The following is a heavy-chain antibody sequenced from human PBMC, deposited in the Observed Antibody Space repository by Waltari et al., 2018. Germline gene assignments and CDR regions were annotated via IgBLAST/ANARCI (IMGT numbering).Heavy chain of an antibody. J-gene: IGHJ4*02. CDR2: MIGSGGST. D-gene: IGHD2-21*01. CDR1: GFTFSDFG. Sequence: EVQLLESGGGLVQPGGSQRLSCATSGFTFSDFGMSWVRQAPGKGPEWVSGMIGSGGSTYYADSVKGRFTISRDNSKNTLYLEMNNLGAEDTATYYCAKGGYCGGARCQTGLDWGQGTVVTVSS. V-gene: IGHV3-23*01. CDR3: AKGGYCGGARCQTGLD.